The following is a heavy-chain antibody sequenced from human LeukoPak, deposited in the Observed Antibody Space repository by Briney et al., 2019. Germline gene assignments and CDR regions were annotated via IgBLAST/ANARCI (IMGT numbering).Heavy chain of an antibody. J-gene: IGHJ4*02. CDR2: IKQAGSER. Sequence: GGSLRLSWPASGFTFSNFWISWVRQVPGKGLEGLANIKQAGSERYYVDSVKGRFTISRDNAKNSLYLQMDSLRAEDTAVYYCARGYYYDSRGYYADYWGQGTLVTVSS. D-gene: IGHD3-22*01. CDR1: GFTFSNFW. CDR3: ARGYYYDSRGYYADY. V-gene: IGHV3-7*04.